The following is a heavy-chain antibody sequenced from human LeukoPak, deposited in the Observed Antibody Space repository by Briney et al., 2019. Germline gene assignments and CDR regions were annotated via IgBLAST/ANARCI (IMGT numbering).Heavy chain of an antibody. CDR1: GFTFSNYG. V-gene: IGHV3-30*03. J-gene: IGHJ4*02. Sequence: GGSLRLPCAASGFTFSNYGMHWVRQAPGKGLQWVAVISYHGSNEYYADSVKGRFTISRDNSKNTVYLQMNSLRAEDTAVYYCGRKCSSSWYIDYWGQGTLVTVSS. CDR2: ISYHGSNE. CDR3: GRKCSSSWYIDY. D-gene: IGHD6-13*01.